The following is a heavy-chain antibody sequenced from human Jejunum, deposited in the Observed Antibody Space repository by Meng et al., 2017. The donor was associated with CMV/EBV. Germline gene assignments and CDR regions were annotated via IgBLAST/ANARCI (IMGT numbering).Heavy chain of an antibody. J-gene: IGHJ6*02. V-gene: IGHV3-23*01. Sequence: LRLSGAASGFTVSSHSMSWVRKAPGKGLEWVSAITDSGGSTYYADSVKGRFTISRDNSRNTLYLQMNSLRAEDTAVYYCAKLSDVWGQGTTVTVSS. CDR3: AKLSDV. CDR1: GFTVSSHS. CDR2: ITDSGGST. D-gene: IGHD5/OR15-5a*01.